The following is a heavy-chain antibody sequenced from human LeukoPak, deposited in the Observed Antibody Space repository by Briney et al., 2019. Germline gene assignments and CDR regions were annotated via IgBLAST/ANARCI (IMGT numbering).Heavy chain of an antibody. CDR1: GGSISDYY. CDR2: IYYSGST. D-gene: IGHD4-17*01. J-gene: IGHJ4*02. V-gene: IGHV4-59*01. Sequence: PSETLSFTCTVSGGSISDYYWSWIRQPPGKGLEWLGYIYYSGSTKYNPSLKSRVTISVDTSKNQLSLKLSSVTAADTAVYYCARDGYGDGMDYWGQGTLVTVSS. CDR3: ARDGYGDGMDY.